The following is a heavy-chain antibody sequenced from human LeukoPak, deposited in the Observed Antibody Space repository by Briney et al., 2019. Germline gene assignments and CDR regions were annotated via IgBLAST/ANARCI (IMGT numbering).Heavy chain of an antibody. Sequence: GGSLRLSCAASGFTFSDYSMNWVRQAPGKGLEWVSYIEGSTSTMSYADSVKGRFTISRDNPKNSLYLQMNSLRAEDTAVYYCARKLPCGSGKGLDYWGQGTLVTVSS. J-gene: IGHJ4*02. D-gene: IGHD3-10*01. CDR1: GFTFSDYS. CDR2: IEGSTSTM. V-gene: IGHV3-48*01. CDR3: ARKLPCGSGKGLDY.